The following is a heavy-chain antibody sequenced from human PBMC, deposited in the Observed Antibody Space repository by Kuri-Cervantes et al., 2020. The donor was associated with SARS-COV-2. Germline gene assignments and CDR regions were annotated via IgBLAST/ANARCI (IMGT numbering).Heavy chain of an antibody. J-gene: IGHJ4*02. Sequence: KVSCKGSGYSFTSYWIARVRQMPGTGLEWIGIIWPGDSETRYSPSFQDQVTISGDESINTAYLQWSSLKASDTAIYYCARRPRYCSDTSCYYLDYWGQGTLVTVSS. CDR3: ARRPRYCSDTSCYYLDY. CDR1: GYSFTSYW. CDR2: IWPGDSET. D-gene: IGHD2-2*01. V-gene: IGHV5-51*01.